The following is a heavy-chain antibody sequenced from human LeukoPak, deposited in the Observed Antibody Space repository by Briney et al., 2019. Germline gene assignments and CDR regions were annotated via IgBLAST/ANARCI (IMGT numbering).Heavy chain of an antibody. CDR1: GYTFTSYY. CDR3: ARAGYDRMLFDY. J-gene: IGHJ4*02. Sequence: ASVKVSCKASGYTFTSYYMHWVRQAPGQGLEWMGIINPSGGSTSYAQKFQGRVTMTRDTSTSTVYMGLSSLRSEDTAVYYCARAGYDRMLFDYWGQGTLVTVSS. V-gene: IGHV1-46*01. CDR2: INPSGGST. D-gene: IGHD3-22*01.